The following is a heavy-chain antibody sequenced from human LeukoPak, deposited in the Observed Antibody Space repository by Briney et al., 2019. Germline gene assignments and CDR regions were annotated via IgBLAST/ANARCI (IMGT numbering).Heavy chain of an antibody. V-gene: IGHV1-46*01. CDR3: ARGGPWGSYRSRWFDP. CDR1: GYTFTSYG. D-gene: IGHD3-16*02. CDR2: INPSGGST. Sequence: ASVKVSCKASGYTFTSYGISWVRQAPGQGLEWMGIINPSGGSTSYAQKFQGRVTMTRDMSTSTVYMELSSLRSEDTAVYYCARGGPWGSYRSRWFDPWGQGTLVTVSS. J-gene: IGHJ5*02.